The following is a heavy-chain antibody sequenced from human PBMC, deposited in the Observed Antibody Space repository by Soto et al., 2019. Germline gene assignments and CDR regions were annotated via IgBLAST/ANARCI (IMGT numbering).Heavy chain of an antibody. V-gene: IGHV3-23*01. CDR2: INGRGGKT. J-gene: IGHJ6*02. Sequence: QPGGSLRLSCVASGFPFSAYAMTWVRQAPGKGLEWVATINGRGGKTDYADSVKGRFFMSRDNSDNTLFLQMSSLRVEDTAVYYCAKDPTRGPTGGMDVWGRGTPATVSS. CDR3: AKDPTRGPTGGMDV. CDR1: GFPFSAYA. D-gene: IGHD3-10*01.